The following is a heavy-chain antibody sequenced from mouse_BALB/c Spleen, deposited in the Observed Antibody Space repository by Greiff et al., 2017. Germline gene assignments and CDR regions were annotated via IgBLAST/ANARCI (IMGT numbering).Heavy chain of an antibody. J-gene: IGHJ3*01. V-gene: IGHV5-4*02. CDR2: ISDGGSYT. Sequence: EVKLVESGGGLVKPGGSLKLSCAASGFTFSDYYMYWVRQTPEKRLEWVATISDGGSYTYYPDSVKGRFTISRDNAKNNLYLQMSSLKSEDTAMYYCARDHDYDVAYWGQGTLVTVSA. CDR1: GFTFSDYY. D-gene: IGHD2-4*01. CDR3: ARDHDYDVAY.